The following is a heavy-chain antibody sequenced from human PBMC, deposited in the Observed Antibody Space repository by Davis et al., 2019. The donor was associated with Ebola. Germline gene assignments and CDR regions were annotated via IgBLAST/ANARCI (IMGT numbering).Heavy chain of an antibody. Sequence: MPSETLSLTCTVSGGSISSGDYYWRWLRQAPGKGLEWIGYIYKSGKTYFNPSLESRVTMSVDTSKNQFSLKLSSVTAADTAVYYCARSGGHNWFDPWGQGTLVTVSS. CDR3: ARSGGHNWFDP. D-gene: IGHD3-16*01. CDR1: GGSISSGDYY. J-gene: IGHJ5*02. V-gene: IGHV4-30-4*01. CDR2: IYKSGKT.